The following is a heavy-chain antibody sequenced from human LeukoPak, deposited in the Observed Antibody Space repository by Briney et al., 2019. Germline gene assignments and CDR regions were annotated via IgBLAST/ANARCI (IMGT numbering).Heavy chain of an antibody. Sequence: SETLSLTCAVYGGSFSGYYWSWIRQPPGKGLEWIGYIYYSGSTNYNPSLKSRVTISVDTSKNQFSLKLSSVTAADTAVYYCARVDTGLGVVGAILGAFDIWGQGTMVTVSS. V-gene: IGHV4-59*01. CDR2: IYYSGST. J-gene: IGHJ3*02. CDR3: ARVDTGLGVVGAILGAFDI. D-gene: IGHD1-26*01. CDR1: GGSFSGYY.